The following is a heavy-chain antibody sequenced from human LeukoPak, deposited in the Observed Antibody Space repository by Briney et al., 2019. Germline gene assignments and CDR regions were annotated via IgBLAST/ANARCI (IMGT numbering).Heavy chain of an antibody. J-gene: IGHJ5*02. V-gene: IGHV4-34*01. CDR2: INHSGST. Sequence: PSETLSLTCAVYGGSFSGYYWSWIRQPPGKGLEWIGEINHSGSTNYNPSLKSRVTISVDTSKNQFSLKLSSVAAADTAVYYCARANLGWFEPWGQGTLVTVSS. D-gene: IGHD3-10*01. CDR3: ARANLGWFEP. CDR1: GGSFSGYY.